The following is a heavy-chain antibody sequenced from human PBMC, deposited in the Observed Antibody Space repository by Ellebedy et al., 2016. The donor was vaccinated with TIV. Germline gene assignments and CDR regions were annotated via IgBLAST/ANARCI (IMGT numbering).Heavy chain of an antibody. CDR2: IYYSGST. Sequence: SETLSLTXTVSGGSISSYYWSWIRQPPGKGLEWIGYIYYSGSTNYNPSLKSRVTISVDTSKNQFSLKLSSVTAADTAVYYCARERYRLPYGMDVWGQGTTVTVSS. J-gene: IGHJ6*02. CDR1: GGSISSYY. D-gene: IGHD5-12*01. V-gene: IGHV4-59*01. CDR3: ARERYRLPYGMDV.